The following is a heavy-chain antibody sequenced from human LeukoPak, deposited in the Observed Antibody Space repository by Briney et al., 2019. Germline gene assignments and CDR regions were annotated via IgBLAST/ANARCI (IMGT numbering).Heavy chain of an antibody. J-gene: IGHJ4*02. CDR1: GFTFSSYG. Sequence: PGRSLRLSCAASGFTFSSYGIHWVRQAPGKGLEWVAVIWYDGSNKYYADSVKGRFTISRDNSKNTLYLQMNSLRAEDTAVYYCARDYYDSSGSLAYWGQGTLVTVSS. D-gene: IGHD3-22*01. V-gene: IGHV3-33*01. CDR2: IWYDGSNK. CDR3: ARDYYDSSGSLAY.